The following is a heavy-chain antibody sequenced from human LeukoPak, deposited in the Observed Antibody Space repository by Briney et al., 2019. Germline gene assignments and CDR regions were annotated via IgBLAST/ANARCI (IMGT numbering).Heavy chain of an antibody. D-gene: IGHD1-26*01. CDR1: GGSISSYY. J-gene: IGHJ4*02. CDR3: ARHKNTAGSDYFGD. CDR2: VYYSGST. Sequence: SVTLSLTCAVSGGSISSYYWSWIRQPPGKGLEWIAYVYYSGSTNYNPSLKSRVTISVDTSKNQFSLKLSSVTAADTAVYYCARHKNTAGSDYFGDWGQGTLVTVSS. V-gene: IGHV4-59*08.